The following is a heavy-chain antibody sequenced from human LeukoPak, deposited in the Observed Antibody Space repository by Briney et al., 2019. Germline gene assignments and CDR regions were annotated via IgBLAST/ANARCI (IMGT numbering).Heavy chain of an antibody. CDR1: GFTFSSYA. Sequence: GRSLRLSCAASGFTFSSYAMHWVRQAPGKGLEWVAVISYDGSNKYYADSVKGRFTISRDNSKNTLYLQMNSLRAEDTAVYYCARPQGDWGQGTLVTVSS. CDR3: ARPQGD. D-gene: IGHD3-16*01. V-gene: IGHV3-30*04. CDR2: ISYDGSNK. J-gene: IGHJ4*02.